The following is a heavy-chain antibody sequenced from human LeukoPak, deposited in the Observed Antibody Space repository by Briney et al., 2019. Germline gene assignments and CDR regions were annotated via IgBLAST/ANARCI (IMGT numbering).Heavy chain of an antibody. D-gene: IGHD3-3*01. CDR3: ARHVSTYYDFWSGYLNYYYYYMDV. V-gene: IGHV5-51*01. CDR2: IYPGDSDT. J-gene: IGHJ6*03. Sequence: GESLKISCKGSGYSFTSYWIGWVRQMPGKGLEWMGIIYPGDSDTRYSPSFQGQVTISADKSISTAYLQWSSLKASDTDMYYCARHVSTYYDFWSGYLNYYYYYMDVWGKGTTVTVSS. CDR1: GYSFTSYW.